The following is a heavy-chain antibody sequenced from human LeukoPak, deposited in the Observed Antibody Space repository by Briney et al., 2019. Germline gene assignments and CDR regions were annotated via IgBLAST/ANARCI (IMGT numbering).Heavy chain of an antibody. D-gene: IGHD4-17*01. CDR3: ARGATVTTDILYYYYGMDV. CDR1: GGSFSGYY. V-gene: IGHV4-34*01. CDR2: INHSGST. Sequence: SETLSLTCAVYGGSFSGYYWSWIRQPPGKGLEWIGEINHSGSTNYNPSLKSRVTISVDTSKNQFSLRLSSVTAADTAVYYCARGATVTTDILYYYYGMDVWGQGTTVTVPS. J-gene: IGHJ6*02.